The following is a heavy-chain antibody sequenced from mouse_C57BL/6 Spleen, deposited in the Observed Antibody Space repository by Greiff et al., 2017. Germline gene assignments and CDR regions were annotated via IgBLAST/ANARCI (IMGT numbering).Heavy chain of an antibody. CDR2: IWRGGST. D-gene: IGHD3-3*01. CDR3: AKKGGLSPYAMDY. CDR1: GFSLTSYG. Sequence: QVQLKESGPGLVQPSQRLSITCTVSGFSLTSYGVHWVRQSPGKGLEWLGVIWRGGSTDYNAAFMSRLSITKDNSKSQVFFKMNSLQADDTAIYYCAKKGGLSPYAMDYWGQGTSVTVSS. V-gene: IGHV2-5*01. J-gene: IGHJ4*01.